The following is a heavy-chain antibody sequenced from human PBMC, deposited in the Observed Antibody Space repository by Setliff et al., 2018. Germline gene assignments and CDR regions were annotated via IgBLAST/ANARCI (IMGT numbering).Heavy chain of an antibody. V-gene: IGHV1-18*01. J-gene: IGHJ4*02. Sequence: ASVKVSCKASGNTFTRNGINWVRQAPGQGLEWMGWISVYNGNTHYAQKFQGRVTMTTDTSTTTAYMDLRSLRSDDTAVYYCARDLGHGGDSDYWGQGILVTVSS. D-gene: IGHD2-21*02. CDR3: ARDLGHGGDSDY. CDR2: ISVYNGNT. CDR1: GNTFTRNG.